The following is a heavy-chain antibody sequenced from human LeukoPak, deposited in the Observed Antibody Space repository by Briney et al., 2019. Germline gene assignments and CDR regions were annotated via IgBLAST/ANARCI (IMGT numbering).Heavy chain of an antibody. Sequence: SETLSLTCAVYGGSFSGYYWSWIRQPPGKGLEWIGEINHSGSTNYNPSLKSRVTISVDTSKNQFSLKLSSVTAADTAVYYCARGWTTVTTALYYFDYWGREPWSPSPQ. J-gene: IGHJ4*02. CDR2: INHSGST. CDR1: GGSFSGYY. CDR3: ARGWTTVTTALYYFDY. V-gene: IGHV4-34*01. D-gene: IGHD4-17*01.